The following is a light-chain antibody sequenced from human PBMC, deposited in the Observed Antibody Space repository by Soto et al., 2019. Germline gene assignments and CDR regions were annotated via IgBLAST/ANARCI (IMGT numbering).Light chain of an antibody. J-gene: IGKJ2*01. CDR3: QQYGISPGGT. Sequence: EIVLTQSPGTLSLSPGERATLSCRASQSVSSSYLAWYQQKPGQAPRLLIYGASSRATGIPDRFSGSGSGTDLSLTISSREPEDFAVYYCQQYGISPGGTFGQGTKLEIK. CDR1: QSVSSSY. V-gene: IGKV3-20*01. CDR2: GAS.